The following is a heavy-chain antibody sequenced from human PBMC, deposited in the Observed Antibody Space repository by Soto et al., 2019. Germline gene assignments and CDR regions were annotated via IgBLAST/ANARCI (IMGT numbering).Heavy chain of an antibody. Sequence: PSETLSLTCTVSGGSISSYYWSWIRQPPGKGLEWIGYIYYSGITDYNPSLKSQVTISVDTSKSQFSLKLSSVTAADTAVYYCASGGGVYYFDYWGQGTLVTVSS. CDR2: IYYSGIT. CDR1: GGSISSYY. D-gene: IGHD2-8*02. V-gene: IGHV4-59*01. CDR3: ASGGGVYYFDY. J-gene: IGHJ4*02.